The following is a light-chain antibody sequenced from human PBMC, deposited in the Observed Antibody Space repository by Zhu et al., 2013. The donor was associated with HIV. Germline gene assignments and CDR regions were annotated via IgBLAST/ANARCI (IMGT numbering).Light chain of an antibody. V-gene: IGKV3-20*01. CDR3: QQYGTSPRT. Sequence: MVMTQSPATLYLSPGESATLSCRASHNVGTKVAWYQQKNGQAPRLLMYGASTRAIGIPVRFSGSGSGTDFTLTISRLEPEDFAVYSCQQYGTSPRTFGQGTRVEIK. CDR1: HNVGTK. CDR2: GAS. J-gene: IGKJ1*01.